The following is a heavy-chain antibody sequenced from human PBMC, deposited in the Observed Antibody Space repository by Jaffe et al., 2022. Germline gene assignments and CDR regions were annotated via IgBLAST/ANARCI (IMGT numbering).Heavy chain of an antibody. CDR2: INHSGST. CDR3: AATLGVRSSLGKGHYYYYYMDV. J-gene: IGHJ6*03. Sequence: QVQLQQWGAGLLKPSETLSLTCAVYGGSFSGYYWSWIRQPPGKGLEWIGEINHSGSTNYNPSLKSRVTISVDTSKNQFSLKLSSVTAADTAVYYCAATLGVRSSLGKGHYYYYYMDVWGKGTTVTVSS. D-gene: IGHD7-27*01. CDR1: GGSFSGYY. V-gene: IGHV4-34*01.